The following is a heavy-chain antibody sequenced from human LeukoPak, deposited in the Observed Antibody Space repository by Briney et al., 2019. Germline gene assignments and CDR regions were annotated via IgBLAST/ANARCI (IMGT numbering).Heavy chain of an antibody. J-gene: IGHJ4*02. CDR3: AKDLRAMVRGVTYDY. CDR2: ISGSGGST. V-gene: IGHV3-23*01. D-gene: IGHD3-10*01. Sequence: GGSLRLSCAASGFTFSSYGMSWVRQAPGKGLEWVSAISGSGGSTYYADSVKGRFTISRDNSKNTLYLQMNSLRAEDTAVYYCAKDLRAMVRGVTYDYWGQGTLVTVSS. CDR1: GFTFSSYG.